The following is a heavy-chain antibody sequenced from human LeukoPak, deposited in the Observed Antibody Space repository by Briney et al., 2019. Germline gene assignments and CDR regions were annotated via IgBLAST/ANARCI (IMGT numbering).Heavy chain of an antibody. CDR1: GGSSSSSHW. J-gene: IGHJ4*02. CDR3: ARVGWFGELFFDY. D-gene: IGHD3-10*01. Sequence: PSETLSLTCAVSGNSISVSGGSSSSSHWWSWVRQPPGKGLEWIGEIHPSGRTNYNPSLKSRVTISVDKSKNQFSLKLSSVTAADTAVYYCARVGWFGELFFDYWGQGTLVTVSS. V-gene: IGHV4-4*02. CDR2: IHPSGRT.